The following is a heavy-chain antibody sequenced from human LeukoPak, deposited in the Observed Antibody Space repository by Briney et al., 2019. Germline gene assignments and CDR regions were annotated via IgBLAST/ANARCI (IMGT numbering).Heavy chain of an antibody. CDR1: GFTFSSYS. CDR2: IRPDGSET. Sequence: PGGSLRLSCAASGFTFSSYSMNWVRQAPGKGLEWVANIRPDGSETYYVASVDGRFTISRDNAEKSLFVQMNSLTVEDTAVYYCARLGSLRRDAFALWGRGTMVTVAS. J-gene: IGHJ3*01. V-gene: IGHV3-7*01. CDR3: ARLGSLRRDAFAL. D-gene: IGHD1-26*01.